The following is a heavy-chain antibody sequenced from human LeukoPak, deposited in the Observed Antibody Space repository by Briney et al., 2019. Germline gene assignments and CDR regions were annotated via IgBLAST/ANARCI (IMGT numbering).Heavy chain of an antibody. Sequence: PSETLSLTCAVYGGSFSGYYWSWTRQPPGKGLEWIGSIHYSGSTNYNPSLKSRVTISVDTSKNQFSLKLSSVTAADTAVYYCARGYCSGGSCYSYYYYNYMDVWGKGTTVTVSS. CDR1: GGSFSGYY. CDR3: ARGYCSGGSCYSYYYYNYMDV. CDR2: IHYSGST. D-gene: IGHD2-15*01. V-gene: IGHV4-34*01. J-gene: IGHJ6*03.